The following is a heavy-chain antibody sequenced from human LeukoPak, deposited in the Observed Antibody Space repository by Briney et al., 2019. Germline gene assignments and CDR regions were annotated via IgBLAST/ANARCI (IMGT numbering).Heavy chain of an antibody. Sequence: SGGSLRLSCAAPGFTFSSYSMTWVRQAPGKGLEWVSSISSSSSYIYYADSVKGRFTISRDNAKNSLYLQMNSLRAEDTAVYYCAREGWLQSYFDYWGQGTLVTVSS. J-gene: IGHJ4*02. D-gene: IGHD5-24*01. CDR2: ISSSSSYI. CDR3: AREGWLQSYFDY. V-gene: IGHV3-21*01. CDR1: GFTFSSYS.